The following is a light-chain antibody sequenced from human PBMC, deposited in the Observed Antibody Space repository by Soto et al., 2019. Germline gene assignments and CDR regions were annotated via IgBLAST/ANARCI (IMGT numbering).Light chain of an antibody. Sequence: EVVLTQSPATLSVSPGERATLSCRASQSISSSLAWYQQKPGQAPRLLIYGESTRATGIPPRFSGSGSGTEFTLTISRLESEDFAVYYCQQYGSSITFGQGTRLEIK. CDR1: QSISSS. CDR2: GES. J-gene: IGKJ5*01. V-gene: IGKV3-15*01. CDR3: QQYGSSIT.